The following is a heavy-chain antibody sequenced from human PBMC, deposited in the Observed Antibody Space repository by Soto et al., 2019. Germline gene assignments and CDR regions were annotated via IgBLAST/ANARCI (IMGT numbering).Heavy chain of an antibody. CDR3: AKSNNTGWFHFDS. J-gene: IGHJ4*02. CDR2: ISWNSGSI. V-gene: IGHV3-9*01. CDR1: AFTLDGYD. Sequence: SLRLSCAASAFTLDGYDMHSDRQGTGKGLGCVSGISWNSGSIGYAEFVKGRFTISRENAKISLYLQMNGLRAEDTALYFCAKSNNTGWFHFDSWGQVILVTVSS. D-gene: IGHD6-19*01.